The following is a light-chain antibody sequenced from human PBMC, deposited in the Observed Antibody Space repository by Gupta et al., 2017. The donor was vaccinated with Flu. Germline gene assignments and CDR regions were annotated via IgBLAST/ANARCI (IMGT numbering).Light chain of an antibody. Sequence: DIVMTQSPDSLAVSLRERPTINCKSSQSVLYSSNNKNYLAWYQQKPGQPPKLLIYWASTRESGVPDRFSGSGSGTDFTLTISSLQAEDVAVYYCQIYASNPLNTFGQGTRLEIK. J-gene: IGKJ2*01. CDR1: QSVLYSSNNKNY. CDR2: WAS. V-gene: IGKV4-1*01. CDR3: QIYASNPLNT.